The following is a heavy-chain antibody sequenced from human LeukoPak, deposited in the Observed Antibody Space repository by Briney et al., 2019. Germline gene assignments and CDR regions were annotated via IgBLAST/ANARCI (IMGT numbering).Heavy chain of an antibody. J-gene: IGHJ4*02. CDR1: GFTFDGDG. CDR3: ARSRYSSSSLDY. Sequence: GGSLRLSCAASGFTFDGDGMSWVRQAPGKGLEWVSGINWNGGRAGHADSVKGRFTISRDNAKNTLYVQMNSLRAEDTAVYYCARSRYSSSSLDYWGQGTLVTVSS. V-gene: IGHV3-20*04. D-gene: IGHD6-6*01. CDR2: INWNGGRA.